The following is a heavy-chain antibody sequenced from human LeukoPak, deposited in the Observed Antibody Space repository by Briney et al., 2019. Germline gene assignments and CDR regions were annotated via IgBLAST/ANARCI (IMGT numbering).Heavy chain of an antibody. CDR2: INPNSGGT. CDR3: ARGFGYGDYVDY. V-gene: IGHV1-2*02. D-gene: IGHD3-10*01. J-gene: IGHJ4*02. CDR1: GYTFTGYY. Sequence: AASVTVSCKASGYTFTGYYMHWVRQAPGQGLEWMGWINPNSGGTNYAQKFQGRVTMTRDTSISTAYMELSRLRSDDTAVYYCARGFGYGDYVDYWGQGTLVTVSS.